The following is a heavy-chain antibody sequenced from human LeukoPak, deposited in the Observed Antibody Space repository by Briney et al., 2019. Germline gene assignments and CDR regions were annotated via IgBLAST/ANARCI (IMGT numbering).Heavy chain of an antibody. Sequence: GGSLRLSCAASGFTFSSYAMSWVRQAPGKGLEWVSAISGSGGSTYYADSVKGRFTISRDNSKNTLYLQMNSLRAEDTAVYYCARVGVVVVAATLWNWFDPWGQGTLVTVSS. CDR1: GFTFSSYA. CDR2: ISGSGGST. J-gene: IGHJ5*02. D-gene: IGHD2-15*01. CDR3: ARVGVVVVAATLWNWFDP. V-gene: IGHV3-23*01.